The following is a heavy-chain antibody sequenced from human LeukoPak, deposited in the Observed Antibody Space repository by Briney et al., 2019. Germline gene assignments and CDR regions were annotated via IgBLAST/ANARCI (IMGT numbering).Heavy chain of an antibody. CDR1: GFTFSSNA. D-gene: IGHD2-2*01. Sequence: GGSLRLSCAATGFTFSSNAMSWVRQAPGKGLEWVSAVSGGGETTYYADSVKGRITIFRDNSKNTLYLQMNSLRAEDTAVYYCARSTTSYCSSTSGDHWGQGTLVTVSS. CDR2: VSGGGETT. J-gene: IGHJ1*01. V-gene: IGHV3-23*01. CDR3: ARSTTSYCSSTSGDH.